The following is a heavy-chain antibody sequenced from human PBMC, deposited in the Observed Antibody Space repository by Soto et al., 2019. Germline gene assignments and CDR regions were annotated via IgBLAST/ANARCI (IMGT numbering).Heavy chain of an antibody. CDR1: GGSISSSSYY. CDR3: ARHGPGIRFLEWFTTQNWFDP. CDR2: IYYSGST. Sequence: PSETRSLTCTVSGGSISSSSYYWGWIRQPPGKGLEWIGSIYYSGSTYYNPSLKSRVTISVDTSKNQFSLKLSSVTAADTAVYYCARHGPGIRFLEWFTTQNWFDPWGQGTLVTVSS. V-gene: IGHV4-39*01. D-gene: IGHD3-3*01. J-gene: IGHJ5*02.